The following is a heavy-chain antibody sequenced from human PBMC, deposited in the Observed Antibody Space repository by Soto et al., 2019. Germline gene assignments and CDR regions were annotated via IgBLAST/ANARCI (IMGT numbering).Heavy chain of an antibody. V-gene: IGHV3-23*01. CDR3: VSWVSAHFDY. CDR1: GFTFSSYA. CDR2: ISGSGGST. Sequence: PGGSLRLSCAASGFTFSSYAMSWVRQAPGKGLEWVSAISGSGGSTYYADSVKGRFTISRDPSRNTVHLHMNSLRAEDTATYFCVSWVSAHFDYWGHGTPVTVSS. J-gene: IGHJ4*01. D-gene: IGHD2-8*01.